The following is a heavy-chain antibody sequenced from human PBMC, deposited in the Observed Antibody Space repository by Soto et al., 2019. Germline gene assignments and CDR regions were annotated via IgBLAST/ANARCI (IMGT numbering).Heavy chain of an antibody. CDR3: ADALGLDYIVY. J-gene: IGHJ4*02. V-gene: IGHV1-3*01. D-gene: IGHD3-16*01. Sequence: QVQLVQSGAEVKQPGALVKVSCKVSGYTFTSYALHWVRQAPGQRLEWMGWINAGNGNTKYSQKFQARVTLTRNTSACSAYMELSSLRSADTAVYYWADALGLDYIVYGGQGTLVTVSS. CDR1: GYTFTSYA. CDR2: INAGNGNT.